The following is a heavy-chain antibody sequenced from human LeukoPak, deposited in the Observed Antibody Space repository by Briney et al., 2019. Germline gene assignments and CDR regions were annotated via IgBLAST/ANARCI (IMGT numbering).Heavy chain of an antibody. CDR2: INPNSGGT. J-gene: IGHJ3*02. CDR1: GYTFTSYY. V-gene: IGHV1-2*02. Sequence: ASVKVSCKASGYTFTSYYMHWVRQAPGQGLEWMGWINPNSGGTNYAQKFQGRVTMTRDTSISTAYMELSRLRSDDTAVYYCARVAVAGTLHFDIWGQGTMVTVSS. CDR3: ARVAVAGTLHFDI. D-gene: IGHD6-19*01.